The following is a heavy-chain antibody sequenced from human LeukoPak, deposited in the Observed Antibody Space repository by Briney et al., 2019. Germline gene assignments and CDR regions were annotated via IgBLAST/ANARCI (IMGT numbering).Heavy chain of an antibody. D-gene: IGHD3-3*01. CDR1: GYSISSGYY. V-gene: IGHV4-38-2*02. J-gene: IGHJ5*02. CDR2: IYHSGST. Sequence: PSETLSLTCTVSGYSISSGYYWGWIRQPPGKGLEWIGSIYHSGSTYYNPSLKSRVTISVDTSKDQFSLKLSSVTAADTAVYYCARDRGDYHFWSCYYTGSHPGDWFDPWGQGTLVTVSS. CDR3: ARDRGDYHFWSCYYTGSHPGDWFDP.